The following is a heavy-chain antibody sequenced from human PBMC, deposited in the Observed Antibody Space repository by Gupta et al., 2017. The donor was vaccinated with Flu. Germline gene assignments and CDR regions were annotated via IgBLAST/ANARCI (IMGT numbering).Heavy chain of an antibody. Sequence: GWVSYISSSGRKIYYADSVKGRFTMSRDNAKNSVYLQMDSLGAEDTAVYYCARDRRNCGGDCYSDYYYGMEVWGQGTTVTVSS. CDR3: ARDRRNCGGDCYSDYYYGMEV. J-gene: IGHJ6*02. D-gene: IGHD2-21*02. V-gene: IGHV3-11*01. CDR2: ISSSGRKI.